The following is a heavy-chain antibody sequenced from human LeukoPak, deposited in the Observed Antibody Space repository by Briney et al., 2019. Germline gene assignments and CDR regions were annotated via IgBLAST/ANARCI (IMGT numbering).Heavy chain of an antibody. CDR3: ARDMWELLRDDTNDFDY. V-gene: IGHV1-2*02. CDR2: INPNSGGT. CDR1: GYTFTGYY. Sequence: ASVKVSCTASGYTFTGYYMHWVRQAPGQGLEWMGWINPNSGGTNYAQKFQGRVIMTRDTSISTAYMELSRLRSDDTAVYYCARDMWELLRDDTNDFDYWGQGTLVTVSS. J-gene: IGHJ4*02. D-gene: IGHD1-26*01.